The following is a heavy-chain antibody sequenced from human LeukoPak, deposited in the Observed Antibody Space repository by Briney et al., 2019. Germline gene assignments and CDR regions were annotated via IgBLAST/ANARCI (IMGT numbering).Heavy chain of an antibody. D-gene: IGHD6-6*01. J-gene: IGHJ6*02. CDR1: GFTFSSYA. CDR3: GYSSSIYYGMDV. Sequence: GGSLRLSCAASGFTFSSYAMSWVRQAPGKGLEWVSAISGSGGSTYYADSVKGRFAISRDNSKNTLYLQMNSLRAEDTAVYYCGYSSSIYYGMDVWGQGTTVTVSS. CDR2: ISGSGGST. V-gene: IGHV3-23*01.